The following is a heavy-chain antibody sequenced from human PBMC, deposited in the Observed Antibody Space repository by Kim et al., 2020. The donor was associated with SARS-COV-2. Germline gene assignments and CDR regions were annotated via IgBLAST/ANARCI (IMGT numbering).Heavy chain of an antibody. CDR1: GYTFTSYG. CDR3: ARSKRITMVRGVISWFDP. Sequence: ASVKVSCKASGYTFTSYGSSWVRQAPGQGLEWMGWISAYNGNTNYAQKLQGRVTMTTDTSTSTAYMELRSLRSDDTAVYYCARSKRITMVRGVISWFDPWGQGTLVTVSS. CDR2: ISAYNGNT. D-gene: IGHD3-10*01. J-gene: IGHJ5*02. V-gene: IGHV1-18*01.